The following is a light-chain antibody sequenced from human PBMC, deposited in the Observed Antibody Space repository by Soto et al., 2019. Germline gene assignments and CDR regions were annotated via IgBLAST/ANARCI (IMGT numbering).Light chain of an antibody. CDR1: QSVSRS. CDR3: QQYRSSPPLT. V-gene: IGKV3-20*01. CDR2: GAS. Sequence: EIVLTQSPGTLSLSPGERATLSCRASQSVSRSLAWYQQKPGQAPRLLIYGASSRATGIPDRFSGSGSGTGFTLTISRLEPEDFAVYFCQQYRSSPPLTFGGGTKVEIK. J-gene: IGKJ4*01.